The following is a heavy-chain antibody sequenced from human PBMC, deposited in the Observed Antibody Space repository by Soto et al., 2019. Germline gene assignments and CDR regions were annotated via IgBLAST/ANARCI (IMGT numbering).Heavy chain of an antibody. CDR1: GGSFSGYY. D-gene: IGHD2-15*01. CDR3: ARRRAXGNGRDIVVVAAENERGAVDI. Sequence: PSETLSLTCAVYGGSFSGYYWSWIRQPPGKGLEWIGEINHSGSTNYNPSLKSRVTISVDTSKNQFSLKLSSVTAADTAVYYCARRRAXGNGRDIVVVAAENERGAVDIWCQGTFVTVSS. CDR2: INHSGST. V-gene: IGHV4-34*01. J-gene: IGHJ3*02.